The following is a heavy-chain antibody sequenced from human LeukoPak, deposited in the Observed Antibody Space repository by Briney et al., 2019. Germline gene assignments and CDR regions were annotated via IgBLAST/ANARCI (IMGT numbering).Heavy chain of an antibody. D-gene: IGHD6-19*01. V-gene: IGHV4-34*01. CDR2: INHSGST. J-gene: IGHJ4*02. CDR3: AREYGSGWFRDYFDY. CDR1: GGSFSGYY. Sequence: PSETLSLTCAVYGGSFSGYYWSWIRQPPGKGLEWIGEINHSGSTNYNPSLKSRVTISVDTSKNQFSLKLSSVTAADTAVYYCAREYGSGWFRDYFDYWGQGTLVTVSS.